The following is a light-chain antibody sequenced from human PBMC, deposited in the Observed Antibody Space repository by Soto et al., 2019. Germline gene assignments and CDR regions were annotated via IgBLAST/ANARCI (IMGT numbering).Light chain of an antibody. CDR1: QSVGSNY. V-gene: IGKV3-20*01. CDR3: QQYGYSPIT. J-gene: IGKJ5*01. CDR2: GAS. Sequence: EIVMTQSPGTLSLSPGERATLSCSASQSVGSNYLAWYQQKPGQAPRLLIYGASSRATGIADRFSGSGSGTDFTLTISRLEPEDFALYYCQQYGYSPITFGQGTRLEIK.